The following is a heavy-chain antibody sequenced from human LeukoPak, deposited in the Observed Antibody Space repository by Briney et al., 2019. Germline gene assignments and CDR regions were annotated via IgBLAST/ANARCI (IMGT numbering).Heavy chain of an antibody. D-gene: IGHD6-19*01. Sequence: ASVKVSCKASGYTFTSYGISWVRQAPGQGLEWMGWISAYNGNTNYAQKLQGRVTMTTDTSTSTAYMELRSLRSDDTAVYYCARGLDNYYYYYYMDVWGKGTTVTVSS. CDR3: ARGLDNYYYYYYMDV. CDR1: GYTFTSYG. V-gene: IGHV1-18*01. J-gene: IGHJ6*03. CDR2: ISAYNGNT.